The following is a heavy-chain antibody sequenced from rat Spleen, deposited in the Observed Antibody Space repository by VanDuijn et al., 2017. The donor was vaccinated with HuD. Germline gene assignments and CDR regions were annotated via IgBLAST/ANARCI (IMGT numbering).Heavy chain of an antibody. J-gene: IGHJ4*01. CDR3: TRENWVLDV. D-gene: IGHD3-6*01. CDR2: INPGGGNT. V-gene: IGHV5-46*01. CDR1: GFTFSSFA. Sequence: EVQLVESGGGLVQPGRSLKLSCAASGFTFSSFAMAWVRQAPKKGLEWVASINPGGGNTYYRDSVKGRFTISRNNAKSTLYLQMNSLRSEDTATYYCTRENWVLDVWGQGTSVTVSS.